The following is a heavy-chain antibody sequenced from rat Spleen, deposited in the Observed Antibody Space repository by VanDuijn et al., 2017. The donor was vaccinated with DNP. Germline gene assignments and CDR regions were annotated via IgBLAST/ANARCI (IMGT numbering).Heavy chain of an antibody. V-gene: IGHV5S11*01. CDR1: GFTFNNYF. CDR2: ITAGGGNT. J-gene: IGHJ1*01. CDR3: ERQGNNYGYFDF. Sequence: EVQLVESGGGLVQPGRSLKLSCAASGFTFNNYFMAWVRQAPTKCLEWVASITAGGGNTYYRDSVKGRFTLSRDNAKSTLYLQMDSLRSDETATYYCERQGNNYGYFDFWGPGTMVTVSS.